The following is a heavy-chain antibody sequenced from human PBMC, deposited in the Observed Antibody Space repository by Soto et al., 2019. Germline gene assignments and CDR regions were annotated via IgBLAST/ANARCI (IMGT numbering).Heavy chain of an antibody. CDR2: ISAYNGNT. CDR3: ARGPPNTILGVVTYYYYCGMDV. Sequence: VQLLQSGAEVKKPGASVKVSCKASGYTFTSYGISWVRQAPGQGPAWMGWISAYNGNTNYAQKLQGRVTMTTDTAQSQAYLELMRLRSEDTAVYYCARGPPNTILGVVTYYYYCGMDVWGQGTTVSV. D-gene: IGHD3-3*01. CDR1: GYTFTSYG. V-gene: IGHV1-18*01. J-gene: IGHJ6*02.